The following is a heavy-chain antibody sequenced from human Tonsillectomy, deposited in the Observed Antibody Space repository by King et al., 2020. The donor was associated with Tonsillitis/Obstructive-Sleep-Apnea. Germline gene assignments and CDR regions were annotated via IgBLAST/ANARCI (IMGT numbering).Heavy chain of an antibody. J-gene: IGHJ3*02. D-gene: IGHD5-12*01. CDR3: ASPNYDYAFDI. V-gene: IGHV4-59*01. CDR1: GGSISSYY. CDR2: IYYSGST. Sequence: VQLQESGPGLVKPSETQSLTCTVSGGSISSYYWSWIRQPPGKGLEWIGYIYYSGSTNYNPSLKSRVTISVDTSKNQFSLKLSSVTAADTAVYYCASPNYDYAFDIWGQGTMVTVSS.